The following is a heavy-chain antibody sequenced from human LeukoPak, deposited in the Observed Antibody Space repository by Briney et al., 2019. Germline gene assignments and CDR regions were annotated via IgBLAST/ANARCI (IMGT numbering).Heavy chain of an antibody. CDR1: GGSFSGYY. CDR3: ARLARYSSGWYPRLDYYYYYMDV. V-gene: IGHV4-34*01. J-gene: IGHJ6*03. D-gene: IGHD6-19*01. CDR2: INHSGST. Sequence: SETLSLTCAVYGGSFSGYYWSRIRQPPGKGLEWIGEINHSGSTNYNPSLKSRVTISVDTSKNQFSLKLSSVTAADTAVYYCARLARYSSGWYPRLDYYYYYMDVWGKGTTVTISS.